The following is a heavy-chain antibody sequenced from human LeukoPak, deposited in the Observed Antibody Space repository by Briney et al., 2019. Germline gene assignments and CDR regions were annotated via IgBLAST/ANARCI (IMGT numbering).Heavy chain of an antibody. Sequence: ASVKVSCTASGYTFTGYYMHWVRQAPGQGLEWMGWINPNSGGTNYAQEFQGRVTMTRDTSISTAYMELSRLRSDDTAVYYSASFPYYSWGQGTLVTVSS. CDR3: ASFPYYS. CDR1: GYTFTGYY. V-gene: IGHV1-2*02. J-gene: IGHJ4*02. CDR2: INPNSGGT. D-gene: IGHD2/OR15-2a*01.